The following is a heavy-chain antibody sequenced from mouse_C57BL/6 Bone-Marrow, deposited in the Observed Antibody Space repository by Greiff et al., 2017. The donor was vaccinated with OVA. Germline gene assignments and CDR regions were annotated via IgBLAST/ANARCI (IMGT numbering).Heavy chain of an antibody. V-gene: IGHV1-62-2*01. CDR3: ARHPYRSGSGYALDN. J-gene: IGHJ4*01. CDR2: FYPGSGSV. D-gene: IGHD3-2*02. CDR1: GYTFTEYT. Sequence: VQGVESGAELVKPGASVKLSCKASGYTFTEYTIHWVKQRSGQGLEWIGWFYPGSGSVKYNEKFKDKATLTADKSSSTVYMELSRLTSEDSAVYFCARHPYRSGSGYALDNWGQGTSVTVSS.